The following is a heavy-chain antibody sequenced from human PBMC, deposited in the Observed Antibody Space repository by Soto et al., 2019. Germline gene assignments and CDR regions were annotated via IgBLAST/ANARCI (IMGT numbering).Heavy chain of an antibody. CDR3: ARESYSDSSGYYSLDY. Sequence: PSETLSLTCAVSGDSISSSNWWSWVRRAPGKGLEWIGESHHTGDTNYNPSLRSRVTISVDKSNNQFSLKLSSVTAADTAMYYCARESYSDSSGYYSLDYWGQGTLVTVSS. CDR1: GDSISSSNW. D-gene: IGHD3-22*01. V-gene: IGHV4-4*02. J-gene: IGHJ4*02. CDR2: SHHTGDT.